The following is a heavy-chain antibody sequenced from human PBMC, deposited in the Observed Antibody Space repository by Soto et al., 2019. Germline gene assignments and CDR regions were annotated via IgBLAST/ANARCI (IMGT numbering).Heavy chain of an antibody. J-gene: IGHJ6*03. CDR2: ISAYNGNT. D-gene: IGHD3-3*01. CDR1: GYTFTSYG. V-gene: IGHV1-18*01. CDR3: ARETYYDFWSGYQRYYYYMDV. Sequence: GASVKVSCKASGYTFTSYGISWVRQAPGQGLEWMGWISAYNGNTNYAQKLQGRVTMTTDTSTSTAYMELRSLRSDDTAVYYCARETYYDFWSGYQRYYYYMDVWGKGTTVTVSS.